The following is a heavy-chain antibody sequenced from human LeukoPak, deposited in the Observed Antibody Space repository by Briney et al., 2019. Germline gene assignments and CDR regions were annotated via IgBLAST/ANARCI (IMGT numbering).Heavy chain of an antibody. CDR1: GFTFTTHW. J-gene: IGHJ1*01. CDR2: ISGSGGST. D-gene: IGHD3-10*01. Sequence: GGSLRLSCAASGFTFTTHWMSWVRQAPGKGLEWVSAISGSGGSTYYADSVKGRFTISRDNSKNTLYLQMNSLRAEDTAVYYCAKGYRLLWFGELLFPAEYFQHWGQGTLVTVSS. V-gene: IGHV3-23*01. CDR3: AKGYRLLWFGELLFPAEYFQH.